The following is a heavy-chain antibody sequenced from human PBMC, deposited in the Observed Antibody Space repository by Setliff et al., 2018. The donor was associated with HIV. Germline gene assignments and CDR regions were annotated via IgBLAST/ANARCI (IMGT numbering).Heavy chain of an antibody. V-gene: IGHV4-38-2*01. Sequence: KTSETLSLTCAVSNYSISSGYYWGWIRQSPGKGLEWIGSMYHSGSTYSNPSLKSRVTMSIDTSKNQLSLKLRSVTAADTAVYYCASGYNYAYSDYWGQGTLVTVS. CDR3: ASGYNYAYSDY. D-gene: IGHD5-18*01. CDR2: MYHSGST. CDR1: NYSISSGYY. J-gene: IGHJ4*02.